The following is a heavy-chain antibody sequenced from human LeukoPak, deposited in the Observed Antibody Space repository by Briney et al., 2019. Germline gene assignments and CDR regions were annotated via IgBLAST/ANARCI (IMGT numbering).Heavy chain of an antibody. CDR2: INQDGTEK. CDR1: GFTFSGFW. J-gene: IGHJ6*03. CDR3: ARLPGYYYYYYYMDV. V-gene: IGHV3-7*01. Sequence: PGGSLRLSCAASGFTFSGFWLNWVRQAPGKGLEWVANINQDGTEKYFVDSVKGRFTVSRDNAENSLYLQMNSLRAEDTAVYCCARLPGYYYYYYYMDVWGKGTTVTVSS.